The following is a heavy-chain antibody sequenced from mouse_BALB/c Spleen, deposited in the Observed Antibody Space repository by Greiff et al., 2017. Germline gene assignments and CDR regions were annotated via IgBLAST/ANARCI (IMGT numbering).Heavy chain of an antibody. CDR2: ISYSGST. V-gene: IGHV3-2*02. Sequence: EVKLVESGPGLVKPSQSLSLTCTVTGYSITSDYAWNWIRQFPGNKLEWMGYISYSGSTSYNPSLKSRISITRDTSKDQFFLQLNSVTTEDTATYYCAKGLRLLLMDYWGQGTSVTVSS. D-gene: IGHD1-2*01. CDR1: GYSITSDYA. J-gene: IGHJ4*01. CDR3: AKGLRLLLMDY.